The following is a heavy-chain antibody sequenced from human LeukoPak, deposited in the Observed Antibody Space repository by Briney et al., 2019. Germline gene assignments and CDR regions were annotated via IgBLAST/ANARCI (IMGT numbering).Heavy chain of an antibody. J-gene: IGHJ4*02. V-gene: IGHV3-23*01. D-gene: IGHD3-9*01. CDR2: ITGSDGTS. CDR1: GFTFTNYA. Sequence: GGSLRLSGVASGFTFTNYAMSWVRQAPGKGLEWVSAITGSDGTSHYADSVKGRFTISRDNSKNTLYLQVNSLRAEDTAVYYCAKWGDYDILTGYNVPDYWGQGTLVTVSS. CDR3: AKWGDYDILTGYNVPDY.